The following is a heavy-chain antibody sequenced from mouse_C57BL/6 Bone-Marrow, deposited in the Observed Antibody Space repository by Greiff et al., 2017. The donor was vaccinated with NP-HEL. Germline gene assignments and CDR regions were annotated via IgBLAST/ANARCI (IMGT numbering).Heavy chain of an antibody. V-gene: IGHV5-4*01. J-gene: IGHJ3*01. CDR1: GFTFSSYA. D-gene: IGHD2-2*01. Sequence: EVKLMESGGGLVKPGGSLKLSCAASGFTFSSYAMSWVRQTPEKRLEWVATISDGGSYTYYPDNVKGRFTISRDNAKNNLYLQMSHLKSEDTAMYYCARERGYDGWFAYWGQGTLVTVSA. CDR2: ISDGGSYT. CDR3: ARERGYDGWFAY.